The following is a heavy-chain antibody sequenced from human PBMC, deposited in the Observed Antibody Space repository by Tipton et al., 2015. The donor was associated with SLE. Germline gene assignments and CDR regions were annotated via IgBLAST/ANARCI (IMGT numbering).Heavy chain of an antibody. CDR2: INSDGSST. D-gene: IGHD6-19*01. CDR1: GFTFSSYW. CDR3: AKDLSGDSSGWYDAFDI. Sequence: SLRLSCAASGFTFSSYWMHWVRQAPGKGLVWVSRINSDGSSTSYADSVKGRFTISRDNAKNTLYLQMNSLRAEDTAVYYCAKDLSGDSSGWYDAFDIWGQGTMVTVSS. J-gene: IGHJ3*02. V-gene: IGHV3-74*01.